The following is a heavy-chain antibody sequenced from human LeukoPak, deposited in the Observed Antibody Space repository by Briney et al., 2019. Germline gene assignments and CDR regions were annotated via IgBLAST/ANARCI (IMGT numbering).Heavy chain of an antibody. CDR1: GFTFSSHS. J-gene: IGHJ6*02. D-gene: IGHD3-3*01. CDR2: ISGSGGTT. CDR3: AKDSTVSGSYYGMDV. Sequence: GGSLRLSCAASGFTFSSHSMNWVRQAPGKGLEWVSSISGSGGTTYYTDSVKGRFTISRDNSKNTLYLQMNSLRAEDTALYYCAKDSTVSGSYYGMDVWGQGTTVTVSS. V-gene: IGHV3-23*01.